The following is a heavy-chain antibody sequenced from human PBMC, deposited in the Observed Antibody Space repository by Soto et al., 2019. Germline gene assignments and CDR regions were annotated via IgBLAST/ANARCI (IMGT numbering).Heavy chain of an antibody. V-gene: IGHV3-21*01. CDR2: ISSSSSYI. J-gene: IGHJ6*02. CDR1: GFTFSSYS. CDR3: ARDQVPSQQLAWRYYYYGMDV. D-gene: IGHD6-13*01. Sequence: GGSLRLSCAASGFTFSSYSMNWVRQAPGKGLEWVSSISSSSSYIYYADSVKGRFTISRDNAKNSLYLQMNSLRAEDTAVYYCARDQVPSQQLAWRYYYYGMDVWGQGTTVTVSS.